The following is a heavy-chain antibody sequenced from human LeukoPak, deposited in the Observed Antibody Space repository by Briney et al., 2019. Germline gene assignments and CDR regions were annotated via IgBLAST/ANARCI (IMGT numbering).Heavy chain of an antibody. D-gene: IGHD3-10*01. Sequence: ASVKVSCKASGGTFSSYAISWVRQMPGKGLEWMGIIDPGDSDTRYSPSFRGQVTISADKSISTAYLQWSSLKASDTAMYYCARRGGSGHFDLWGRGTLVTVSS. CDR1: GGTFSSYA. J-gene: IGHJ2*01. CDR3: ARRGGSGHFDL. V-gene: IGHV5-51*01. CDR2: IDPGDSDT.